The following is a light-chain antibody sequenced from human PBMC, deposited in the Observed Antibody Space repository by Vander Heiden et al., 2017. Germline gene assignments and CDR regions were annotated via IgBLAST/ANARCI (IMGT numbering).Light chain of an antibody. J-gene: IGKJ4*01. V-gene: IGKV4-1*01. CDR1: QSLLYSSNNRNY. CDR3: HQNLYSVLT. CDR2: WAS. Sequence: DVVMTQSPDSLAVPLGERATINCKTSQSLLYSSNNRNYLSWYQQKPGQPPKLLIYWASTRESGVPDRFSGSGSGTDFTLTISSLQAEDVAVYYCHQNLYSVLTFGGGTKVEIK.